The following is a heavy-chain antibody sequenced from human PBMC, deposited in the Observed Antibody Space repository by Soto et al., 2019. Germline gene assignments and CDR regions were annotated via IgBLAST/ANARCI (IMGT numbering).Heavy chain of an antibody. V-gene: IGHV3-23*01. Sequence: GGSLRLSCAASGFTFSSYAMSWVRQAPGKGLEWVSAISGSGGSTYYADSVKGRFTISRDNSKNTLYLQMNSLRAEDTAVYYCAKDLGEYGSGSYYVDYFDYWGQGTLVTVSS. CDR1: GFTFSSYA. J-gene: IGHJ4*02. CDR3: AKDLGEYGSGSYYVDYFDY. D-gene: IGHD3-10*01. CDR2: ISGSGGST.